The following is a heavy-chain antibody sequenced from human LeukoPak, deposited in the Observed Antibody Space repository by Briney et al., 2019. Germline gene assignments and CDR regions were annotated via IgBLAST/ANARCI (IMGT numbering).Heavy chain of an antibody. Sequence: SVKVSCKASGGTFSSYAISWVRQAPGQGLEWMGGIIPIFGTANYAQKFQGRVTITADKSTSTAYMELSSLRSEDTAVYYCARSVYYDYVWGSYRPWYFDLWGRGTLVTVSS. CDR2: IIPIFGTA. D-gene: IGHD3-16*02. V-gene: IGHV1-69*06. CDR3: ARSVYYDYVWGSYRPWYFDL. CDR1: GGTFSSYA. J-gene: IGHJ2*01.